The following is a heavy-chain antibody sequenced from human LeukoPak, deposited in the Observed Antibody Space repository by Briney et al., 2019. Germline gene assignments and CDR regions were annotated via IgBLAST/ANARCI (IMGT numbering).Heavy chain of an antibody. V-gene: IGHV3-21*01. D-gene: IGHD6-6*01. CDR3: AREAEYSSSSPPFDY. CDR1: GFTFSSYS. CDR2: ISSSSSYI. J-gene: IGHJ4*02. Sequence: KTGGSLRLSCAASGFTFSSYSMNWVRQAPGKGLEWVSSISSSSSYIYYADSVKGRFTISRDNAKNSLYLQMNILRAEDTAVYYCAREAEYSSSSPPFDYWGQGTLVTVSS.